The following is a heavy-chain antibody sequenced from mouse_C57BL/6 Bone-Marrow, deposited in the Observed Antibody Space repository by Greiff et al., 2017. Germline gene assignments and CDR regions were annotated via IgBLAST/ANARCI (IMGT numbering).Heavy chain of an antibody. V-gene: IGHV1-69*01. CDR1: GYTFTSYW. Sequence: QVQLQQPGAELVMPGASVKLSCKASGYTFTSYWMHWVKQRPGQGLEWIGEIDPSDSYTNYNQKFKGKSTLTVDKSSSTAYMQLSSLTSEDSAVYCCARLVAYWGQGTLVTVSA. CDR2: IDPSDSYT. CDR3: ARLVAY. J-gene: IGHJ3*01.